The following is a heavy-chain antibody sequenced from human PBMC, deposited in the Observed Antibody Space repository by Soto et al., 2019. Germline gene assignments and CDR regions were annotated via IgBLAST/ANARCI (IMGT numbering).Heavy chain of an antibody. V-gene: IGHV3-30*03. D-gene: IGHD3-22*01. CDR1: GFTFSSYG. J-gene: IGHJ4*02. CDR2: ISSDGSNK. CDR3: VRYYYYDSSGYSRPLDY. Sequence: GGSLRLSCAGSGFTFSSYGMHWVRQAPGKGLEWVAVISSDGSNKYYADSVKGRFTISRDNSKNTLYLQMNSLTTEDTAVYSCVRYYYYDSSGYSRPLDYWGQGTLVTVSS.